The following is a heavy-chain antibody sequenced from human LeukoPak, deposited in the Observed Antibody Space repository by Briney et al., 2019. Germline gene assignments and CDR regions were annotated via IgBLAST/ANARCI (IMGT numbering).Heavy chain of an antibody. D-gene: IGHD3-3*01. Sequence: GGSLRLSCAASGFTFSSYGMNWVRQAPGKGLEWVAGTSGSGGSTYYADSVKGRFTISRDNSKNTLYLQMNSLRAEDTAVYYCAKDLRITIFGVPWFDPWGRGTLVTVSS. CDR1: GFTFSSYG. CDR2: TSGSGGST. V-gene: IGHV3-23*01. J-gene: IGHJ5*02. CDR3: AKDLRITIFGVPWFDP.